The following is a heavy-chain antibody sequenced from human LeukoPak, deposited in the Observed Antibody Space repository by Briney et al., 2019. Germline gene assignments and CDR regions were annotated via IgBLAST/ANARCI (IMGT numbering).Heavy chain of an antibody. CDR1: GFTVSSNY. CDR3: ARGVYSGPVYFDY. J-gene: IGHJ4*02. D-gene: IGHD2-21*01. V-gene: IGHV3-66*01. Sequence: GGSLRLSCAASGFTVSSNYMSWVRQAPGKGLEWVSVIYGGGSTYYTNSVKGRFTVSRGTSKNTLYLQMNSLRVEDTAVYYCARGVYSGPVYFDYWGQGTLVTVSS. CDR2: IYGGGST.